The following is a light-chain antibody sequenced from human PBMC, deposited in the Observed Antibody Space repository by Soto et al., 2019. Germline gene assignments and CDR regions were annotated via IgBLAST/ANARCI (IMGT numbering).Light chain of an antibody. CDR2: AAI. CDR1: QNILTY. J-gene: IGKJ2*01. CDR3: QRSYSAPLT. Sequence: DIQMTQSPSSLSASVGDRVTITCRASQNILTYLNWYQQRPGKAPKFLIYAAISVQDGVPSRFSGRESGTEFNLPTKNLHPEASAIYYCQRSYSAPLTFDQGTNLEIK. V-gene: IGKV1-39*01.